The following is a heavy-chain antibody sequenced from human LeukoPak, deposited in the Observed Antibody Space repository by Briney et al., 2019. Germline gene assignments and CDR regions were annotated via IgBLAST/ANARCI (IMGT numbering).Heavy chain of an antibody. V-gene: IGHV3-NL1*01. CDR3: AKEFGGSYYH. Sequence: WXXGXXAGXTXTYYXDSVKXRFTISRDNSKNTLYLQMNSLRAEDTAVYYCAKEFGGSYYHWGQGTLVTVSS. J-gene: IGHJ4*02. CDR2: XXAGXTXT. D-gene: IGHD1-26*01.